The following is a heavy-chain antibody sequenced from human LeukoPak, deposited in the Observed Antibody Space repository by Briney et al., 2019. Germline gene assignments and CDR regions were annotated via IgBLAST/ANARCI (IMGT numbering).Heavy chain of an antibody. CDR3: ARDSTQLWLRPNHGPIDY. D-gene: IGHD5-18*01. V-gene: IGHV3-7*01. J-gene: IGHJ4*02. CDR2: IKQDGSEK. Sequence: GGSLRLSCAASGFTFSSYWMSWARQAPGKGQGWVANIKQDGSEKYYVDSVKGRFTISRDNAKNSLYLQMNSLRAEDTAVYYCARDSTQLWLRPNHGPIDYWGQGTLVTVSS. CDR1: GFTFSSYW.